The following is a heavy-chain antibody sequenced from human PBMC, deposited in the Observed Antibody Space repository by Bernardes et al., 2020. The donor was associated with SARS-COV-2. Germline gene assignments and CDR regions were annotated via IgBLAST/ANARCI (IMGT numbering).Heavy chain of an antibody. CDR1: AYTFTAFY. V-gene: IGHV1-2*06. CDR2: RNPNSGGT. D-gene: IGHD2-21*01. J-gene: IGHJ4*02. Sequence: ASVKVSCQASAYTFTAFYLHWVRQAPGQGLEWVGRRNPNSGGTDYAQNFQDRVTLTRDTSISTAYMELTSLTSDDTAVYYCAREGPRYVWFYWGQGTLVTVS. CDR3: AREGPRYVWFY.